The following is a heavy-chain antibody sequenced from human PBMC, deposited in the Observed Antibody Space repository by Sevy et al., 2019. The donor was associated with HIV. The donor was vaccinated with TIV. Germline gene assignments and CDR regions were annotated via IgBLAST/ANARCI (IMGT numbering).Heavy chain of an antibody. D-gene: IGHD3-3*01. CDR3: ARGQTYYDFWSGYYTPYYFDY. CDR2: IYYSGST. V-gene: IGHV4-59*01. Sequence: SETLSLTCTVSGGSISSYYWSWIRQPPGKGLEWIGYIYYSGSTNYNPSLKSRVTISVDTSKNQFSLKLSSVTAADTAVYYCARGQTYYDFWSGYYTPYYFDYWGQGTLVTVSS. J-gene: IGHJ4*02. CDR1: GGSISSYY.